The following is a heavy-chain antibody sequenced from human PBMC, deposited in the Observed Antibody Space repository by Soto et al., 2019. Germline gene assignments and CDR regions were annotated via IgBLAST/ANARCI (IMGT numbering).Heavy chain of an antibody. CDR2: IYDSGTT. D-gene: IGHD5-18*01. CDR1: GDSINGNY. CDR3: ARNRGYSQGD. V-gene: IGHV4-4*02. Sequence: PSETLSLTCTVSGDSINGNYWSWVRQPPGKGPEWIGEIYDSGTTYYNPSLNSRATISLDKSKNQFSLNLNSVTAADTAVYYCARNRGYSQGDWGPGTLVT. J-gene: IGHJ4*02.